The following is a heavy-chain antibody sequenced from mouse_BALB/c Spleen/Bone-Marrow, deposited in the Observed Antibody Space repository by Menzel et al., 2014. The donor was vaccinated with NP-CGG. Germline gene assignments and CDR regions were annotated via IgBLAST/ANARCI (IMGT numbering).Heavy chain of an antibody. CDR2: INPYNGDT. Sequence: VQLQQSGPELVKPVASVKISCKASGYSFTGYFMNWVMQSHGKSLEWIGRINPYNGDTFYNQKFKGKATLTVDKSSSTAHMELRSLASEDSAVYYCARSGYYGSSYFDYWGQGTTLTVSS. CDR1: GYSFTGYF. D-gene: IGHD1-1*01. V-gene: IGHV1-20*02. CDR3: ARSGYYGSSYFDY. J-gene: IGHJ2*01.